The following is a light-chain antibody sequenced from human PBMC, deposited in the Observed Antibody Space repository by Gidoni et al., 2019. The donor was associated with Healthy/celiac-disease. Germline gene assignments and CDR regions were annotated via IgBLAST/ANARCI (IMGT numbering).Light chain of an antibody. J-gene: IGKJ1*01. CDR3: QQSYSTQT. CDR2: AAS. Sequence: DIQMTQSPSSLSASVGDRVTITCRASQSISSYLNWYQQKPGKAPKLLIYAASSLQSGVPSRFSGGGSGTDFTLTISSLQHEDFANYYCQQSYSTQTFGQXTKVEIK. CDR1: QSISSY. V-gene: IGKV1-39*01.